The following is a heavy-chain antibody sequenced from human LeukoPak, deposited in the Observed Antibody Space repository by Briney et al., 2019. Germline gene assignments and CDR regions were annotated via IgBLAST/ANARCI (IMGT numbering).Heavy chain of an antibody. CDR1: GGSISSGGYS. CDR3: ARGGGLLLHY. J-gene: IGHJ4*02. V-gene: IGHV4-30-2*01. D-gene: IGHD3-22*01. Sequence: SQTLSLTCAVSGGSISSGGYSWSWIRQPPGKGLEWIGYIYHSGSTYYNPSLESRVTISVDRSKNQFSLKLSSVTAADTAVYYCARGGGLLLHYWGQGTLVTVSS. CDR2: IYHSGST.